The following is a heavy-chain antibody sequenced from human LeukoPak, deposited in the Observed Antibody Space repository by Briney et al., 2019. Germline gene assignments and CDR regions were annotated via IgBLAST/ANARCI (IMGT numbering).Heavy chain of an antibody. J-gene: IGHJ1*01. CDR2: IFPSGGEI. CDR3: ARDRYDILTGYYNPGYFQH. CDR1: GFTFSTFA. V-gene: IGHV3-23*01. Sequence: GGSLRLSCAASGFTFSTFAMIWVRQPPGKGLEWVSSIFPSGGEIHYADSVRGRFTISRDNSKNTLYLQMNSLRAEDTAVYYCARDRYDILTGYYNPGYFQHWGQGTLVTVSS. D-gene: IGHD3-9*01.